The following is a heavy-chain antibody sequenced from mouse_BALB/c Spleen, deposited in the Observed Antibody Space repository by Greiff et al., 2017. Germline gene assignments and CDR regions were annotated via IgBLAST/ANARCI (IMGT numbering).Heavy chain of an antibody. J-gene: IGHJ2*01. Sequence: EVKLVESGGGLVKPGGSLKLSCAASGFTFSSYTMSWVRQTPEKRLEWVATISSGGSYTYYPDSVKGRFTISRDNAKNPLYLQMSSLKSEDTAMYYCTREWEGYFNYWGQGTTLTVSS. CDR2: ISSGGSYT. CDR3: TREWEGYFNY. V-gene: IGHV5-6-4*01. D-gene: IGHD4-1*01. CDR1: GFTFSSYT.